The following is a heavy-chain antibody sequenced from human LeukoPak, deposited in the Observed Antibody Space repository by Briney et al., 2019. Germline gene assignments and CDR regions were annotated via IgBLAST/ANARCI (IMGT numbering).Heavy chain of an antibody. V-gene: IGHV3-23*01. CDR2: ISGHGGST. CDR1: GFAFSSYA. CDR3: AKDSRYSATRPTFDF. Sequence: PGRSLRLSCAAAGFAFSSYAITWVRQAPRKGLEWVSGISGHGGSTCYADSVKGRFTISRDNSRNRLFLQMNSLRGDDTAVYFCAKDSRYSATRPTFDFWGQGTLVTVSS. J-gene: IGHJ4*02. D-gene: IGHD3-9*01.